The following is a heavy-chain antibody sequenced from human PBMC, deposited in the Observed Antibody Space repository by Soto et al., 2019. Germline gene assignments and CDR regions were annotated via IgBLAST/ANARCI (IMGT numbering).Heavy chain of an antibody. CDR3: ARDKIAAAGTIAVNWFHP. V-gene: IGHV4-61*01. Sequence: LSLTCTVSGGSVSSGSYYWSWIRQPPGKGLEWIGYIYYSGSTNYNPSLKSRVTISVDTSKNQFSLKLSSVTAADTAVYYCARDKIAAAGTIAVNWFHPWGQATLVTVSS. D-gene: IGHD6-13*01. J-gene: IGHJ5*02. CDR1: GGSVSSGSYY. CDR2: IYYSGST.